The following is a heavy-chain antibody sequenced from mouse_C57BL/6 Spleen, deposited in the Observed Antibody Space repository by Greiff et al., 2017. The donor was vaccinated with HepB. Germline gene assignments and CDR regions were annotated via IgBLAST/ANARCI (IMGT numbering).Heavy chain of an antibody. CDR2: ISSGSSTI. CDR1: GFTFSDYG. CDR3: ARALRRWAMDY. V-gene: IGHV5-17*01. D-gene: IGHD2-12*01. J-gene: IGHJ4*01. Sequence: VQLKESGGGLVKPGGSLKLSCAASGFTFSDYGMHWVRQAPEKGLEWVAYISSGSSTIYYADTVKGRFTISRDNAKNTLFLQMTSLRSEDTAMYYCARALRRWAMDYWGQGTSVTVSS.